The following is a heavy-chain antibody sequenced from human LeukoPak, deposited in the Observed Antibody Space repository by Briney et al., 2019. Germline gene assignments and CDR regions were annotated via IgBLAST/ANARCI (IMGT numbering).Heavy chain of an antibody. CDR2: MNPNSGNT. V-gene: IGHV1-8*03. J-gene: IGHJ5*02. Sequence: VASVKVSCKASGYTFTSYDINWVRQATGQGLEWMGWMNPNSGNTGYAQKFQGRVTITRNTSISTAYMELSSLRSEDTAVYYCARGRGSRWYRWFDPWGQGTLVTVSS. CDR1: GYTFTSYD. D-gene: IGHD6-13*01. CDR3: ARGRGSRWYRWFDP.